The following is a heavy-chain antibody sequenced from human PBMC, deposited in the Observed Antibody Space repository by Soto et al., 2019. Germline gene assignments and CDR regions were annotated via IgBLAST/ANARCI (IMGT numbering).Heavy chain of an antibody. CDR1: GFTFSSYA. J-gene: IGHJ4*02. CDR3: AKESEVYGDYI. V-gene: IGHV3-23*01. Sequence: GGSLRLSCAASGFTFSSYAMSWVRQAPGKGLEWVSAISGSGGRQYYADSGKGRFTISEDNSKNTLYLQMNSLRAEDTAVYYCAKESEVYGDYIGGQGTLVTVSS. CDR2: ISGSGGRQ. D-gene: IGHD4-17*01.